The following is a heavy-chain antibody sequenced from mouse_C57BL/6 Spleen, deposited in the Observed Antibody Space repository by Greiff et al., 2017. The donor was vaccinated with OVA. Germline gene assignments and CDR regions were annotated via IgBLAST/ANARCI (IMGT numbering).Heavy chain of an antibody. Sequence: EVKLMESGAELVRPGASVKLSCTASGFNIKDDYMHWVKQRPEQGLEWIGWIDPENGDTEYASKFQGKATITADTSSNTAYLQLSSLTSEDTAVYYCTVYGNYFAWFAYWGQGTLVTVSA. J-gene: IGHJ3*01. CDR2: IDPENGDT. CDR1: GFNIKDDY. D-gene: IGHD2-1*01. V-gene: IGHV14-4*01. CDR3: TVYGNYFAWFAY.